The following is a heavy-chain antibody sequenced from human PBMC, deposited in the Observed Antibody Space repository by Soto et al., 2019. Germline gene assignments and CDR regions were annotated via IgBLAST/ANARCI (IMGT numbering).Heavy chain of an antibody. D-gene: IGHD4-17*01. CDR1: GFTFSTYA. CDR2: IGGGGGRT. Sequence: PGGSLRLSCAASGFTFSTYAMSWVRQAPGEGLESVSSIGGGGGRTYYADSVKGRFTISRDNSKNTLDLQMNSLRADDTAVYYCAKHNVDSVLNPFDHWGQGTQVTVSS. CDR3: AKHNVDSVLNPFDH. V-gene: IGHV3-23*01. J-gene: IGHJ4*02.